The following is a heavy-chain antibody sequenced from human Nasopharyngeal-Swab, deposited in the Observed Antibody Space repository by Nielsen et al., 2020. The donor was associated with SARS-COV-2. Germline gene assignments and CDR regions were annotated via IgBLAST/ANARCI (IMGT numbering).Heavy chain of an antibody. Sequence: GESMKISCAASGFTFSSYGMHWVSQAPGKGLEWVAVIWYDGSNKYYADSVKGRFTISRDNSKNTLYLQMNSLRAEDTAVYYCARDPNFDPSGNMDVWGKGTTVTVSS. D-gene: IGHD3-9*01. V-gene: IGHV3-33*01. CDR1: GFTFSSYG. CDR2: IWYDGSNK. CDR3: ARDPNFDPSGNMDV. J-gene: IGHJ6*03.